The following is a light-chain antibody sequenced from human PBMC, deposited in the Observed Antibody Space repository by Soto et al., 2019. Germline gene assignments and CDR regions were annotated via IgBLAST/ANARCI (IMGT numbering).Light chain of an antibody. Sequence: EIVLTQSPGTLSLSPGERATLSCRASQSVSSSYLGWYQQKPGQAPRLLIYGASSRATGIPDRFSGSGSGPDFTLPISRLEPEAFAVYYCQRYGSSPLYTLGQGTKLEIK. CDR3: QRYGSSPLYT. CDR1: QSVSSSY. V-gene: IGKV3-20*01. J-gene: IGKJ2*01. CDR2: GAS.